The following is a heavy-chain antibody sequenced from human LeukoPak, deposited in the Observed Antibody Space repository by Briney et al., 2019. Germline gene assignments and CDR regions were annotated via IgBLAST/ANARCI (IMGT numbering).Heavy chain of an antibody. J-gene: IGHJ3*01. D-gene: IGHD2-15*01. CDR3: ARVPGRYAFDF. V-gene: IGHV3-11*03. Sequence: PGGCLRLSCAASGFTFSDYYMSWIRQAPGKGPEWVSYISTSGSSTNYADSVKGRFTISRDNAKNSLYLQMDRLRAEDTAVYYCARVPGRYAFDFWGQGTMVTSST. CDR2: ISTSGSST. CDR1: GFTFSDYY.